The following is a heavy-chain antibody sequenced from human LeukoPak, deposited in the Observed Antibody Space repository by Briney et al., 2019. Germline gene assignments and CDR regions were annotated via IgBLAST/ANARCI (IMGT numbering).Heavy chain of an antibody. Sequence: GSLRLSCAASGFTFSSYWMGWVRQPPGKGLEWIGSIYYSGSTYYNPSLKSRVTISVDTSKNQFSLKLSSVTAADTAVYYCARRNYDYVWGSYRYGYFDYWGQGTLVTVSS. CDR1: GFTFSSYW. CDR2: IYYSGST. J-gene: IGHJ4*02. D-gene: IGHD3-16*02. CDR3: ARRNYDYVWGSYRYGYFDY. V-gene: IGHV4-39*01.